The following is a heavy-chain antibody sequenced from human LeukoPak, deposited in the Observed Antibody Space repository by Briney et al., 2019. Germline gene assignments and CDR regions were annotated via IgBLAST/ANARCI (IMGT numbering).Heavy chain of an antibody. CDR3: ARAEFGYSYGSFDY. D-gene: IGHD5-18*01. V-gene: IGHV1-69*05. Sequence: GASVKVSCKASGGTFSSYAISWVRQAPGQGLEWIGGIIPIFGTANYAQKFQGRVTITTDESTSTAYMELSSLRSEDTAVYYCARAEFGYSYGSFDYWGQGTLVTVSS. J-gene: IGHJ4*02. CDR2: IIPIFGTA. CDR1: GGTFSSYA.